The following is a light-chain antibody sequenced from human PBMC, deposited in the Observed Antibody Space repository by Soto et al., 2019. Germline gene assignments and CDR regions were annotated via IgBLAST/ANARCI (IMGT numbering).Light chain of an antibody. J-gene: IGKJ4*02. CDR2: DAS. Sequence: DIQMTQSPSTLSASVGDRVAITCRASQSISQWAAWYQQKPGRAPELLIYDASKLKSGAPSRFSGSGSGTEFSLTITCLQPDDSAMYYCQQYNGYSCTFGRGTKVEIK. V-gene: IGKV1-5*01. CDR3: QQYNGYSCT. CDR1: QSISQW.